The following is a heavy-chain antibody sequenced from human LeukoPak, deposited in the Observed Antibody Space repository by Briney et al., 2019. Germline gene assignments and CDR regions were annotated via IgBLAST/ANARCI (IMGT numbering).Heavy chain of an antibody. CDR1: GFTFSSYA. V-gene: IGHV3-23*01. Sequence: GGSLRLSCAASGFTFSSYAMSWVSQAPGKWLEWVSAISGSDGSTYYADSVKGRFTIARVNSKNTLYLQMNSLRAEDTAVYYCAKDRGRYCSGGSCVYWGQGTLVTVSS. CDR2: ISGSDGST. CDR3: AKDRGRYCSGGSCVY. D-gene: IGHD2-15*01. J-gene: IGHJ4*02.